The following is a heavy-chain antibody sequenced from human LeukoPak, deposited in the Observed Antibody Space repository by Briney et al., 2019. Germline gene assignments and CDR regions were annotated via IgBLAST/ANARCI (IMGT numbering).Heavy chain of an antibody. CDR1: GYTFTSYY. Sequence: ASVKVSCKASGYTFTSYYMHWVRQAPGQGLERMGIINPSGGSTSYAQKFQGRVTMTRDTSTSTVYMELSSLRSEDTAVYYCAREGKGGGYYDFWSGYTYGMDVWGQGTTVTVSS. CDR2: INPSGGST. J-gene: IGHJ6*02. D-gene: IGHD3-3*01. V-gene: IGHV1-46*01. CDR3: AREGKGGGYYDFWSGYTYGMDV.